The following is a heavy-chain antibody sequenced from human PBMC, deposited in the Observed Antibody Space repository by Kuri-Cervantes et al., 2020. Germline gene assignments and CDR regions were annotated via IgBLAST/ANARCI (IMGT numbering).Heavy chain of an antibody. CDR3: ARVNAANYDILTGYYMGYFDY. V-gene: IGHV1-69*13. CDR1: GGTFSSYA. J-gene: IGHJ4*02. Sequence: SVKVSCKASGGTFSSYAISWVRQAPGQGLEWMGGIIPIFGTANYAQKFQGRVTITADESTSTAYMELRSLRSDDTAVYYCARVNAANYDILTGYYMGYFDYWGRGTLVTVSS. D-gene: IGHD3-9*01. CDR2: IIPIFGTA.